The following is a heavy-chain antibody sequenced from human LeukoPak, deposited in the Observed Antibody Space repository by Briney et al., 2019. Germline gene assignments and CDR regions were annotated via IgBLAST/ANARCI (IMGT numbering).Heavy chain of an antibody. V-gene: IGHV4-38-2*02. CDR1: GYSISSGYY. J-gene: IGHJ5*02. Sequence: SETLSLTCTVSGYSISSGYYWGWIRQPPGKGLEWIGSIYHSGSTYYNPSLKSRVTISVDTSKNQFSLKLSSVTAADTAVYYCAREDRRITIFGVASLFDPWGQGTLVTVSS. CDR3: AREDRRITIFGVASLFDP. D-gene: IGHD3-3*01. CDR2: IYHSGST.